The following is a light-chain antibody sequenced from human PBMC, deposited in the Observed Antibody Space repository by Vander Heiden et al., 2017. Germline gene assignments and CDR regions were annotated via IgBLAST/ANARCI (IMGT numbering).Light chain of an antibody. J-gene: IGLJ2*01. V-gene: IGLV3-10*01. CDR2: EDN. CDR3: YSTDSSGKRGV. Sequence: SYELTQPPSVSVSPGQTAQITCSGDALPTKYAYWNQQKSGQAPVVVIYEDNKRPSGIPERFSGSSSGTMATLTISGAQVEDEADYYCYSTDSSGKRGVFGGGTKLTVL. CDR1: ALPTKY.